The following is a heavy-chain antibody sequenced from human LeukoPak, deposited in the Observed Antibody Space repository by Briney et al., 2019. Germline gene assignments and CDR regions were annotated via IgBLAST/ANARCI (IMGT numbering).Heavy chain of an antibody. J-gene: IGHJ4*02. D-gene: IGHD2-15*01. CDR3: ARGYGEDYCSAVSCRWYDY. CDR1: GFTFSNYW. CDR2: IKQGGNEK. V-gene: IGHV3-7*04. Sequence: GGSLRLSCAASGFTFSNYWMTWVRQAPGNGLEWVANIKQGGNEKYYVDSVKGRFTISRDNAKNSLHLQMNSLRSEDTAVYYCARGYGEDYCSAVSCRWYDYRGQGTLVTVSS.